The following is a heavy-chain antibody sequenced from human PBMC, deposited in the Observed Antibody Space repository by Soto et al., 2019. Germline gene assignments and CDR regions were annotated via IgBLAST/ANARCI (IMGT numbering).Heavy chain of an antibody. CDR3: AKVFDHGSGRRYYYYYGMDV. D-gene: IGHD3-10*01. J-gene: IGHJ6*02. V-gene: IGHV3-9*01. CDR1: GFTFDDYA. CDR2: ISRNSGSI. Sequence: GGSLRLSCAASGFTFDDYAMHWVRQAPGKGLEWVSGISRNSGSIGYADSVKGRFTISRDNAKNSLYLQMNSLRAEDTALYYSAKVFDHGSGRRYYYYYGMDVWGQGTTVTVSS.